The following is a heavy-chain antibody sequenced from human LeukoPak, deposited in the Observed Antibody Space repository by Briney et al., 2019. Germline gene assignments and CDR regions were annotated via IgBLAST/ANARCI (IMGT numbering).Heavy chain of an antibody. CDR3: AKDFRIGYSAHFDY. D-gene: IGHD2-21*01. CDR2: IKQDGIEK. V-gene: IGHV3-7*03. Sequence: PGGSLRLSCAASGFTFSNYWMSWVRQAPGKGLEWVANIKQDGIEKKYVDSVKGRFSISRDNSKNTLYLQMDSLRGEDTAVYYCAKDFRIGYSAHFDYWGQGALVTVSS. J-gene: IGHJ4*02. CDR1: GFTFSNYW.